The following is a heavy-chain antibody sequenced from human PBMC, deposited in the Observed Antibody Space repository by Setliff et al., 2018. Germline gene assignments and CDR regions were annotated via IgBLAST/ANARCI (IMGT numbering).Heavy chain of an antibody. CDR3: TRTSGLQFFNYYMDV. CDR2: TRTKARIYTT. J-gene: IGHJ6*03. V-gene: IGHV3-72*01. CDR1: GFTFSDHY. Sequence: GGSLRLSCVASGFTFSDHYMDWVRQAPGKGLEWVGRTRTKARIYTTEYAASVKGRFTISRDDSKNSLYLQMNSLKTEDTAVYYCTRTSGLQFFNYYMDVWGKGTTVTVSS. D-gene: IGHD3-3*01.